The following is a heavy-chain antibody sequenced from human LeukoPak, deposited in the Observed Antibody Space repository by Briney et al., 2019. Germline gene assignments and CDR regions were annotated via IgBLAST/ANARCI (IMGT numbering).Heavy chain of an antibody. CDR3: ARGFYYDSSGYNYGGFDI. J-gene: IGHJ3*02. CDR1: GGTFSSYA. Sequence: SVKVSSKASGGTFSSYAISWVRQAPGQGLEWMGRIIPIFGAANYAQRFQGRVSITTDESTSTAYMELSSLRSEDTAVYYCARGFYYDSSGYNYGGFDIWGQGTMVTVSS. CDR2: IIPIFGAA. V-gene: IGHV1-69*05. D-gene: IGHD3-22*01.